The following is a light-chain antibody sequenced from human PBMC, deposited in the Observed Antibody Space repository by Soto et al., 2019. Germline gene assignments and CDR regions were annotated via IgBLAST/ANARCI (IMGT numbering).Light chain of an antibody. Sequence: QSRLKQPHLASGTTGRRVPNPCSRNSSNIGSNSVHWFQQVPGTAPKPLIYSSNQRPSGVPERFSGSKSGTSASLAISGLQSEDEADYYCAAWDDSLNGHIFGTGTKVTVL. CDR3: AAWDDSLNGHI. CDR1: SSNIGSNS. J-gene: IGLJ1*01. V-gene: IGLV1-44*01. CDR2: SSN.